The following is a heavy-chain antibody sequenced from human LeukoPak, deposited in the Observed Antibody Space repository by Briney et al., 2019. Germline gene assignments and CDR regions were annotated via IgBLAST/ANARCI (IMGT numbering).Heavy chain of an antibody. D-gene: IGHD1-7*01. J-gene: IGHJ3*02. CDR2: ISAYNGNT. Sequence: GASVKVSCKASGYTFTSYGISWVRQAPGQGLEWMGWISAYNGNTNYAQKLQGRVTMTTDTSTSTAYMELRSLRSDDTAMYYCARSITGTTPGAFDIWGQGTMVTVSS. CDR1: GYTFTSYG. CDR3: ARSITGTTPGAFDI. V-gene: IGHV1-18*01.